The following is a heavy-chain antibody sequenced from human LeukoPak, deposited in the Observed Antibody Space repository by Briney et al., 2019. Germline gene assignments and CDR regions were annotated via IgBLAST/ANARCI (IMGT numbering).Heavy chain of an antibody. V-gene: IGHV4-39*07. D-gene: IGHD4-17*01. Sequence: SETLSLTCTVSGGSISSSSYYWGWIRQPPGKGLEWIGSIYYSGSTYYNPSLKSRVTISVDTSKNQFSLKLSSVTAADTAVYYCARVYGDYAQGGEFDPWGQETLVTVSS. J-gene: IGHJ5*02. CDR2: IYYSGST. CDR1: GGSISSSSYY. CDR3: ARVYGDYAQGGEFDP.